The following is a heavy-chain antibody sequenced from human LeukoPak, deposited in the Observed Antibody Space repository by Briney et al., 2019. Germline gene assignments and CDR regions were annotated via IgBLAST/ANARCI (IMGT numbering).Heavy chain of an antibody. D-gene: IGHD3-10*01. Sequence: GASVKVSCKASGYTFTGYYMHWVRQAPGQGLEWMGWINSNSADTNYAQKLQGRVTMTTDTSTSTASMELRSLRSDDTAVYYCARDVWFGERNFDYWGQGTLVTVSS. CDR2: INSNSADT. J-gene: IGHJ4*02. V-gene: IGHV1-2*02. CDR3: ARDVWFGERNFDY. CDR1: GYTFTGYY.